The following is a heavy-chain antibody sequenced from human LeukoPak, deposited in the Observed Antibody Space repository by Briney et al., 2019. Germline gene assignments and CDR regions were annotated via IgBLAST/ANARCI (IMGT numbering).Heavy chain of an antibody. CDR2: ISYDGSNK. Sequence: GRSLRLSCAASGFTFSSYAMHWVRQAPGKGLEWVAVISYDGSNKYYADSVKGRFTISRDNSKNTLYLQMNSQRAEDTAVYYCARRESSSLAPLVDYWAREPWSPSPQ. J-gene: IGHJ4*02. CDR1: GFTFSSYA. D-gene: IGHD6-6*01. V-gene: IGHV3-30-3*01. CDR3: ARRESSSLAPLVDY.